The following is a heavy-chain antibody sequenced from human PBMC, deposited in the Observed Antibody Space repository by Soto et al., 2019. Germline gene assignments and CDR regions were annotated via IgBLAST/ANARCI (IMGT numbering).Heavy chain of an antibody. Sequence: VKVSCQASGGTFSSYAISWVRQAPGQGLEWMGGIIPIFGTANYAQKFQGRVTITADESTSTAYMELSSLRSEDTAVYYCARSRMARYYFDYWGQGTLVTVSS. J-gene: IGHJ4*02. CDR1: GGTFSSYA. V-gene: IGHV1-69*01. CDR3: ARSRMARYYFDY. CDR2: IIPIFGTA.